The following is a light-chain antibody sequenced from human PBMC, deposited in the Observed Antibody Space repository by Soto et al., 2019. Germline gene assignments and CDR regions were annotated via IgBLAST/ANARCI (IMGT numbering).Light chain of an antibody. CDR1: SSDVGSYNY. J-gene: IGLJ2*01. CDR3: SSYTTSSTPVV. V-gene: IGLV2-14*01. Sequence: QSALTQPASVSGSPGQSITISCTGTSSDVGSYNYVSWYQQYPGKAPKLMIYDVSNRPSGVSYRFSGSKSGNTASLTISGLQAEDEADYYCSSYTTSSTPVVFGGGTKVTVL. CDR2: DVS.